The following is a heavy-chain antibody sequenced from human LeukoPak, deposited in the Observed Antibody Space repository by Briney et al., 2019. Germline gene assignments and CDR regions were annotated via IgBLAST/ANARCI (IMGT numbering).Heavy chain of an antibody. Sequence: AGGSLRLSCAASGFTVSSNYMSWVRQAPGKGLEWVSVIYSGGSTYYADSVKGRFTISRDNSKNTLYLQMNSLRAEDTAVYYCARWATTVTTYAFDIWGQGTMVTVSS. CDR2: IYSGGST. D-gene: IGHD4-17*01. J-gene: IGHJ3*02. V-gene: IGHV3-53*01. CDR3: ARWATTVTTYAFDI. CDR1: GFTVSSNY.